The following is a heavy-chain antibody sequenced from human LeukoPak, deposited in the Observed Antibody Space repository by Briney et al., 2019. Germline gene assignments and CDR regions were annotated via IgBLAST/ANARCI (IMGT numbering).Heavy chain of an antibody. CDR1: GGSFSGYY. CDR3: ARAMVRGVIRN. Sequence: SETLSLTCAVYGGSFSGYYWSWIRQPPGKGLEWIGYIYHSGSTYYNPSLKSRVTISVDRSKNQFSLKLSSVTAADTAVYYCARAMVRGVIRNWGQGTLVTVSS. J-gene: IGHJ4*02. D-gene: IGHD3-10*01. CDR2: IYHSGST. V-gene: IGHV4-34*01.